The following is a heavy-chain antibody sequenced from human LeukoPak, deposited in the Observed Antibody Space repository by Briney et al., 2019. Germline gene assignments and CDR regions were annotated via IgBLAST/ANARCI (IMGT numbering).Heavy chain of an antibody. CDR2: MNPNSGNT. V-gene: IGHV1-8*03. D-gene: IGHD3-10*01. Sequence: GASVKVSCKASGYTFTSYGISWVRQAPGQGLEWMGWMNPNSGNTGYAQKFQGRVTITRDTSISTAYMELSSLRSEDTAVYYCARDGDYYGSGNFDYWGQGTLVTVSS. CDR3: ARDGDYYGSGNFDY. J-gene: IGHJ4*02. CDR1: GYTFTSYG.